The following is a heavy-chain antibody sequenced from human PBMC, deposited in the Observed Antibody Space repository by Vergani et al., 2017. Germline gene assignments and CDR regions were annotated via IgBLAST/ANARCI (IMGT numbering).Heavy chain of an antibody. V-gene: IGHV7-4-1*02. Sequence: QVQLVRSGSELKKPGASVKVSCKASGYTFTSYAMHWVRQAPGQGLEWMGLINTNTGNPAYARGFRGRFVFSLDTSVNTAYLQINNLKSDDTAVYYCAKDTLEAVYLEYGGQGTLVTVSS. J-gene: IGHJ4*02. CDR3: AKDTLEAVYLEY. D-gene: IGHD5-24*01. CDR2: INTNTGNP. CDR1: GYTFTSYA.